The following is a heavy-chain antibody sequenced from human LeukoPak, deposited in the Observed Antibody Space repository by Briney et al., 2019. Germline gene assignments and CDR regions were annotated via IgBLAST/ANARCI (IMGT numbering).Heavy chain of an antibody. CDR3: ARRWRDGYNFDY. Sequence: PSETLSLTCTVSGGSISSGGYYWGWIRQPPGKGLEWIGSIYCSGSTYYNPSLKSRVTISVDTSKNQFSLKLSSVTAADTAVYYCARRWRDGYNFDYWGQGTLVTVSS. V-gene: IGHV4-39*01. CDR2: IYCSGST. CDR1: GGSISSGGYY. D-gene: IGHD5-24*01. J-gene: IGHJ4*02.